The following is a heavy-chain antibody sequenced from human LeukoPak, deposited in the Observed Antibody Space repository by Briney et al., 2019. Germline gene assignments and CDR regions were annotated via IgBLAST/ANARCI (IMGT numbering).Heavy chain of an antibody. J-gene: IGHJ5*02. D-gene: IGHD3-10*01. CDR3: ARVGYGSGSWGWFDP. V-gene: IGHV4-59*01. CDR2: IYYSGTT. CDR1: GGSIIGFF. Sequence: PSETLSLTCTVSGGSIIGFFWSWIRQSPGKGLEYIGYIYYSGTTDYNPTLKSRVSMSVDTSKNQFFLNLTSVTAADTAIYYCARVGYGSGSWGWFDPWGQGTLVTVSS.